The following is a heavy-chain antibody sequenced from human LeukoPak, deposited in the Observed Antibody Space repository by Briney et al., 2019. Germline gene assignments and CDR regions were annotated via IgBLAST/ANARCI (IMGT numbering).Heavy chain of an antibody. CDR3: ARREGDTSMVRSFDY. CDR1: GGSFSGYY. V-gene: IGHV4-34*01. Sequence: SETLSLTCAVYGGSFSGYYWSWIRQPPGKGLEWIGEINHSGSTNYNPCLKSRVTISVDTSKNQFSLNLSSETAADTAVYYCARREGDTSMVRSFDYWGQGTLVTVSS. J-gene: IGHJ4*02. D-gene: IGHD5-18*01. CDR2: INHSGST.